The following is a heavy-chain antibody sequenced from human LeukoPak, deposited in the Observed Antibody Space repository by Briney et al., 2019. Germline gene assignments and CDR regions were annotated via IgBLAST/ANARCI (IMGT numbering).Heavy chain of an antibody. J-gene: IGHJ4*02. CDR1: GFTFSSYA. CDR2: ISGSGGTT. CDR3: AKARNYDFWSNFDY. Sequence: GGSLRLSCAASGFTFSSYAMSWVRQAPGKGLEWVPYISGSGGTTYYADSVKGRFTISRDNSKNTLYLQMNSLRADDTAVYYCAKARNYDFWSNFDYWGQGTLVTVSS. V-gene: IGHV3-23*01. D-gene: IGHD3-3*01.